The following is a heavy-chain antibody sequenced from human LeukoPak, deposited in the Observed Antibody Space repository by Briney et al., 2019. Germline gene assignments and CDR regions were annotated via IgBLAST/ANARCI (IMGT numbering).Heavy chain of an antibody. D-gene: IGHD2-15*01. V-gene: IGHV3-53*01. Sequence: PGGSLRVSCAASGFTVSSNYMSWVRQTPGKGLEWVSVIYSSGSTYYADSVKGRFTISRDNSKNTLYLQMNSLRADDTAVYYCARDRGGPEGDWSQGTLVTVSS. CDR3: ARDRGGPEGD. CDR1: GFTVSSNY. J-gene: IGHJ4*02. CDR2: IYSSGST.